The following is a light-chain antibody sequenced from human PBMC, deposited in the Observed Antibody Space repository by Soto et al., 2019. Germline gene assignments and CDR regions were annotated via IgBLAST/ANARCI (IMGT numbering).Light chain of an antibody. CDR1: QGISKF. V-gene: IGKV1-12*01. CDR3: QQANIFPLT. Sequence: DIQMTQSPSSVSASVGDRVTITCRASQGISKFLAWYQQRPGMPPKLLIYGASSLQPGVSSRFSGSGSGTDFTLTISSLQPEYFATYYCQQANIFPLTFGGGTKVEI. J-gene: IGKJ4*01. CDR2: GAS.